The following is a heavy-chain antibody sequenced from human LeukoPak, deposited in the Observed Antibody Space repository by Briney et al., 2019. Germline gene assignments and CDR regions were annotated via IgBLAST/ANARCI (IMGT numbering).Heavy chain of an antibody. V-gene: IGHV1-2*06. J-gene: IGHJ4*02. CDR1: GYTFTGYF. CDR2: TNPNSGGT. D-gene: IGHD7-27*01. CDR3: ARDLSSTSNWELDY. Sequence: GASVKVSCKASGYTFTGYFMHWVRQAPGQGLEWMGRTNPNSGGTNYAQDFQGRVTMTRDTSINTAYMELSRLTSDDTAVYYCARDLSSTSNWELDYWGQGNLVTVSS.